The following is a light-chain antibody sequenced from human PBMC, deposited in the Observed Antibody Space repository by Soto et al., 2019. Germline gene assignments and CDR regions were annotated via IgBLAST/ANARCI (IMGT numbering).Light chain of an antibody. CDR1: SSNIGGNY. CDR2: DNH. J-gene: IGLJ2*01. Sequence: QSVLTQPPSVSAAPGQRVTISCSGSSSNIGGNYVSWYHVLPRTAPQLLIYDNHKRHSGIPDRFAGSKTVTSATLGITELQTGDEAEYYCGTWDSDLETVVFGGGTKLTVL. V-gene: IGLV1-51*01. CDR3: GTWDSDLETVV.